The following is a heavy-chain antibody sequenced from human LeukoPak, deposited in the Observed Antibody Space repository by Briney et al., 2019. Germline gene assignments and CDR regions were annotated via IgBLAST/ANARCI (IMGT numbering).Heavy chain of an antibody. CDR1: GFTFSSYD. Sequence: GGSLRLSCAASGFTFSSYDMHWVRQVTGEGLEWVAAIGTAGDTYYPGSVKGRFTISRENAKNSLYLQINRLRAGDTAVYYCALSSGYHDAFDIWGQGTMVTVSS. V-gene: IGHV3-13*01. CDR3: ALSSGYHDAFDI. J-gene: IGHJ3*02. D-gene: IGHD3-22*01. CDR2: IGTAGDT.